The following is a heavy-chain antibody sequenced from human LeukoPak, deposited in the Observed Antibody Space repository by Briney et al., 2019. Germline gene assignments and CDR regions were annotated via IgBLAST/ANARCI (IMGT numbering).Heavy chain of an antibody. CDR3: ARGIRDSSGYYYGVFDY. CDR2: IYYSGST. Sequence: NPSETLSLTCTVSGGSISSYYWSWIRQPPGKGLGWIGYIYYSGSTNYNPSLKSRVTISVDTSKNQFSLKLSSVTAADTAVYYCARGIRDSSGYYYGVFDYWGQGTLVTVSS. V-gene: IGHV4-59*01. CDR1: GGSISSYY. J-gene: IGHJ4*02. D-gene: IGHD3-22*01.